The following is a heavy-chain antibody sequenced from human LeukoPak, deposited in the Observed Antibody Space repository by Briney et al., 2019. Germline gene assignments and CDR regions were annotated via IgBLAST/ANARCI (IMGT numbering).Heavy chain of an antibody. Sequence: SETLSLTCTAPGGYTGSHYWSWIRQPAGKGLEWIGRISPSGTTHYNPSLGSRVTMSVDTSKNYFSLRLSSVTAADTAVYYCARDFYASGFYFWFDPWGQGMLVTVSS. CDR1: GGYTGSHY. J-gene: IGHJ5*02. CDR2: ISPSGTT. D-gene: IGHD2/OR15-2a*01. CDR3: ARDFYASGFYFWFDP. V-gene: IGHV4-4*07.